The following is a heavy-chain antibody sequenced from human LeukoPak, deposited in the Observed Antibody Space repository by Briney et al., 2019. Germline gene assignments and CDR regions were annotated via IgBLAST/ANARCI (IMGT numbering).Heavy chain of an antibody. CDR3: AGGMATLIDY. J-gene: IGHJ4*02. Sequence: PETLSLTCTVSGGSISSYYWSWIRQPPGKGLEWIGYIYYSGSTNYNPSLKSRVTISVDTSKNQFSLKLSSVTAADTAVYYCAGGMATLIDYWGQGTLVTVSS. V-gene: IGHV4-59*08. CDR1: GGSISSYY. CDR2: IYYSGST. D-gene: IGHD5-24*01.